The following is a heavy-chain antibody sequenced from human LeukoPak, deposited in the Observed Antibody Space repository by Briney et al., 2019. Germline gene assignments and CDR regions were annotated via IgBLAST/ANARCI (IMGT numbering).Heavy chain of an antibody. D-gene: IGHD3-10*01. Sequence: SETLSLTCTVSGGSISSSSYYWGWIRQPPGKGLEWIGSIYYSGSTYYNPSLKSRVTISVDTSKNQFSLKLSSVTAADTAVYYCARLKGSYWYFDYWGQGTLVTVSS. CDR1: GGSISSSSYY. J-gene: IGHJ4*02. CDR2: IYYSGST. V-gene: IGHV4-39*01. CDR3: ARLKGSYWYFDY.